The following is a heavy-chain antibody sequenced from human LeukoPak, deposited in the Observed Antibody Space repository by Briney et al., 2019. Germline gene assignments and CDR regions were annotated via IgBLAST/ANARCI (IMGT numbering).Heavy chain of an antibody. J-gene: IGHJ4*02. Sequence: GGSLRLSCAASGFTFSSYSMNWVRQAPGKGLEWVSCISSSSSYIYNADSVKGRFTISRDNAKNSLYLQMNSLRVEDTAVYYCARAHNWKYGTFDYWGQGTLVTVSS. CDR2: ISSSSSYI. CDR3: ARAHNWKYGTFDY. D-gene: IGHD1-7*01. V-gene: IGHV3-21*01. CDR1: GFTFSSYS.